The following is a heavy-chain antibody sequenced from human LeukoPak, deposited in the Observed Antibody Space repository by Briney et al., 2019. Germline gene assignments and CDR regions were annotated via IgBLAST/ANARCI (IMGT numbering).Heavy chain of an antibody. V-gene: IGHV3-73*01. J-gene: IGHJ4*02. CDR2: IRSKANSYAT. CDR3: TGNYYGSGSYADFDY. CDR1: GFTFSGSA. D-gene: IGHD3-10*01. Sequence: GGSLRLSCAASGFTFSGSAIHWVRQASGKGLEWVGRIRSKANSYATAFAASVKGRFTISRDDSKNTAYLQMDSLKTEDTAVYYCTGNYYGSGSYADFDYWGQGTLVTVSS.